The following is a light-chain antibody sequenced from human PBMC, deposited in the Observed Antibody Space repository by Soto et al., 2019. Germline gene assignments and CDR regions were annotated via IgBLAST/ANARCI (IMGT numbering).Light chain of an antibody. CDR2: GVS. CDR1: QSVSRN. CDR3: QQYNNWPPL. V-gene: IGKV3D-15*01. Sequence: EIVMTQSPATLSVSPGERATLSCRASQSVSRNLAWYQQKPGQAPRLLIYGVSTRAAGIPARFSGSGSGTDFTLTITSLQSEDFAVYYCQQYNNWPPLFGPGTKVDIK. J-gene: IGKJ3*01.